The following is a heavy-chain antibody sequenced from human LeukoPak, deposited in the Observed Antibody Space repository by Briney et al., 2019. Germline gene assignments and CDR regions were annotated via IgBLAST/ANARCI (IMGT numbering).Heavy chain of an antibody. J-gene: IGHJ5*02. V-gene: IGHV4-59*01. D-gene: IGHD2-2*01. CDR1: GGSISSYY. CDR2: IYYSGST. CDR3: ARDLEYCSSTSCFHWFDP. Sequence: PSETLSLTCTVSGGSISSYYWSWIRQPPGKGLEWIGYIYYSGSTNYNPSLKSRVTISVDTSKNQFSLKLSSVTAAVTAVYYCARDLEYCSSTSCFHWFDPWGQGTLVTVSS.